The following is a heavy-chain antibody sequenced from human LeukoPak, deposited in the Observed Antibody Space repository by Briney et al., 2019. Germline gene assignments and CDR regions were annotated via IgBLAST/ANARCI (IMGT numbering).Heavy chain of an antibody. CDR3: ARDRRTRFYDFWSASGEDYYYVDV. D-gene: IGHD3-3*01. J-gene: IGHJ6*03. V-gene: IGHV4-38-2*02. CDR2: IYHSGST. Sequence: SETLSHTCTVSGYSISSGYYWGWIRQPPGKGLEWIGSIYHSGSTYYNPSLKSRVTISVDTSKNQFSLKLSSVTAADTAVYYCARDRRTRFYDFWSASGEDYYYVDVWGKGTTVTVSS. CDR1: GYSISSGYY.